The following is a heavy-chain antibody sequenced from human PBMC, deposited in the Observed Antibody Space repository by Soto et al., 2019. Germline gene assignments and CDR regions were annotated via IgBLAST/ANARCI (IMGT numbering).Heavy chain of an antibody. J-gene: IGHJ3*02. CDR2: INHSGST. D-gene: IGHD6-13*01. CDR3: ARTGCSWYCAFDI. V-gene: IGHV4-34*01. Sequence: PSETLSLTCAVYGGSFSGYYWSWIRQPPGKGLEWIGEINHSGSTNYNPSLKSRVTISVDTSKNQFSLKLSSVTAADTAVYYCARTGCSWYCAFDIWGQGTMVT. CDR1: GGSFSGYY.